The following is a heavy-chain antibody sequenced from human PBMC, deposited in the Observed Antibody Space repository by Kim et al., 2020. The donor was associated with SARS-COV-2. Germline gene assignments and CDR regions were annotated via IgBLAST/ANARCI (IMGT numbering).Heavy chain of an antibody. D-gene: IGHD4-17*01. CDR3: AKARYGDYGDLGY. V-gene: IGHV3-66*01. Sequence: VTEKVRIPMSKGNSKNTLYLQVNSLRAEDTAVYYCAKARYGDYGDLGYWGQGTLVTVSS. J-gene: IGHJ4*02.